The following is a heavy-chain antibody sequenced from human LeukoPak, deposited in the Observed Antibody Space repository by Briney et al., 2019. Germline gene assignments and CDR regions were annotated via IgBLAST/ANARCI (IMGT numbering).Heavy chain of an antibody. CDR1: GFTFSSYS. V-gene: IGHV3-21*01. J-gene: IGHJ6*02. CDR2: ISSSSYI. Sequence: GGSLRLSCAASGFTFSSYSMNWVRQAPGKGLEWVSSISSSSYIYYADPVKGRFTISRDNAKNSLYLQMNSLRAEDTAVYYCARSGDYYDSSGSPDYYYYGMDVWGQGTTVTVSS. CDR3: ARSGDYYDSSGSPDYYYYGMDV. D-gene: IGHD3-22*01.